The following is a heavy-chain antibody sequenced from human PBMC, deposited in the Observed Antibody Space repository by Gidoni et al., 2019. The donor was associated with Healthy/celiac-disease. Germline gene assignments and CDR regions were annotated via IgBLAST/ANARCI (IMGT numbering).Heavy chain of an antibody. CDR2: ILPIFGTA. CDR1: GATFSSYA. Sequence: QVQLVQSGAEVKKPGSSVKVSCKASGATFSSYAICWVRQAPGQGLEWMGGILPIFGTANYAKKFKGRVTITADKSTSPAYMELSSLRSEDTAVYYCARGPVEWELGPFDYWGQGTLVTVSS. D-gene: IGHD1-26*01. J-gene: IGHJ4*02. CDR3: ARGPVEWELGPFDY. V-gene: IGHV1-69*06.